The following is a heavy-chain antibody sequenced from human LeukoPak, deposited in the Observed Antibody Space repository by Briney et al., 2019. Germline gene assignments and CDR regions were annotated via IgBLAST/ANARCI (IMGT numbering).Heavy chain of an antibody. Sequence: SETLSLTCAVYGGSFSGYYWSWIRQPPGKGLEWMGEINHSGSTNYNPSLKSRVTISVDTSKNQFSLKLSSVTAADTAVYYCARGFSSSWYYYGMDVWGQGTTVTVSS. D-gene: IGHD6-13*01. CDR1: GGSFSGYY. V-gene: IGHV4-34*01. J-gene: IGHJ6*02. CDR3: ARGFSSSWYYYGMDV. CDR2: INHSGST.